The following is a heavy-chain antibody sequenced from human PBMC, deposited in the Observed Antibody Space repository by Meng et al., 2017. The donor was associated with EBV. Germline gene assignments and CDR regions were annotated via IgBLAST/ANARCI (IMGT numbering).Heavy chain of an antibody. D-gene: IGHD4-11*01. J-gene: IGHJ5*02. Sequence: QVQLQESGPGLVKPSETLSFTCTVSGGSVNNERYYWGWIRQPPGKGLEYIGYIYYTGSTNYNSSLKSRVTISLDKSKNQFSLKLTSLTAADTAIYYCARGDYTNYPRWFDTWGQGPLGTVDS. CDR1: GGSVNNERYY. V-gene: IGHV4-61*01. CDR3: ARGDYTNYPRWFDT. CDR2: IYYTGST.